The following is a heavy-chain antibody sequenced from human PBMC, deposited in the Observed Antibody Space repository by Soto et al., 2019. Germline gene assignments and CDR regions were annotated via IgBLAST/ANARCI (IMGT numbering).Heavy chain of an antibody. CDR1: GFTFRNYA. Sequence: EVHLLESGGGLVQPGGSLRLSCAASGFTFRNYAMTWVRQAPGKGLEWVSGISYSGGTTYSADSVKGRFTISRDNSENTLYLQLNSLRAEDTAVYYCAKDINYGSGSYIAFDIWGQGTMVTVSS. D-gene: IGHD3-10*01. V-gene: IGHV3-23*01. J-gene: IGHJ3*02. CDR2: ISYSGGTT. CDR3: AKDINYGSGSYIAFDI.